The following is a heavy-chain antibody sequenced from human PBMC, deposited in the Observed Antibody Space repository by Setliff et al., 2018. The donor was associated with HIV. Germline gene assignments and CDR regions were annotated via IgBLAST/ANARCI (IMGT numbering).Heavy chain of an antibody. CDR2: IYTNGYT. J-gene: IGHJ1*01. D-gene: IGHD3-22*01. CDR3: ARAGYYGSTSYWEYFQH. V-gene: IGHV4-61*09. CDR1: GGSISSGSYY. Sequence: PSETLSLTCSVSGGSISSGSYYWTWIRQPAGKGPEWIGHIYTNGYTNYNPSLKSRVTISVDTSKNQFSLKLSSVTAADTAVYYCARAGYYGSTSYWEYFQHWGQGTLVTVSS.